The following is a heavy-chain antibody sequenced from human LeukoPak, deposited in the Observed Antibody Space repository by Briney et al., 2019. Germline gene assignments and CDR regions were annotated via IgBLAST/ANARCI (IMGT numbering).Heavy chain of an antibody. CDR3: ARVSGGYFSPYYYYGMDV. Sequence: SETLSLTCTVSGGSISSYYWSWIRQPPGKGLEWIGYIYYSGSTNYNPSLKSRVTISVDTSKNQFSLKLSSVTAADTAVYYCARVSGGYFSPYYYYGMDVWGQGTTVTVSS. J-gene: IGHJ6*02. CDR1: GGSISSYY. CDR2: IYYSGST. D-gene: IGHD3-22*01. V-gene: IGHV4-59*01.